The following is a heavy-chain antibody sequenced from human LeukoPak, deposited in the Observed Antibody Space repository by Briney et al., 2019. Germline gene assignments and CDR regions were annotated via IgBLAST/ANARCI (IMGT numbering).Heavy chain of an antibody. Sequence: PSETLSLTCTVSGGSISSYYWSWIRQSPGKGLEWIGYIYSSGSTNYKSSLKSRVTISVDTSKNQFSLKLSSVTAADTAVYYCARHSGAQGFDYWGQGTQVTVSS. CDR3: ARHSGAQGFDY. J-gene: IGHJ4*02. D-gene: IGHD3-10*01. CDR2: IYSSGST. V-gene: IGHV4-59*08. CDR1: GGSISSYY.